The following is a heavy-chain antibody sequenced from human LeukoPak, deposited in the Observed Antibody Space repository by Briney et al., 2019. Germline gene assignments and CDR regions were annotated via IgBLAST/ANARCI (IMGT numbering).Heavy chain of an antibody. J-gene: IGHJ3*02. V-gene: IGHV3-66*01. CDR2: IYSGDST. Sequence: GGSLRLSCAASGFTVCSNYMSWVRQAPGKGLEWVSVIYSGDSTYYADSVKGRFTISRDNSKNTLYLQMNSLRAEDTAVYHCARDLEAGAGTLYAFDIWGKGKMVTVSS. CDR1: GFTVCSNY. D-gene: IGHD6-19*01. CDR3: ARDLEAGAGTLYAFDI.